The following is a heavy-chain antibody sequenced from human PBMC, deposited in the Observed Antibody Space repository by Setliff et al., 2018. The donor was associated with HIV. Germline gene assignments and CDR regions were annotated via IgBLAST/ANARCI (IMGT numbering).Heavy chain of an antibody. D-gene: IGHD1-26*01. CDR1: GYTFTSYA. V-gene: IGHV1-3*04. J-gene: IGHJ4*02. CDR2: INTGDGTT. Sequence: ASVKVSCKASGYTFTSYAMHWVRQAPGQRFEWMGWINTGDGTTKFSQKFQGRVTFTRDTSASTAYMELSSPRSEDTAVYYCARAGYLLHYFDSWGQGTLVTVSS. CDR3: ARAGYLLHYFDS.